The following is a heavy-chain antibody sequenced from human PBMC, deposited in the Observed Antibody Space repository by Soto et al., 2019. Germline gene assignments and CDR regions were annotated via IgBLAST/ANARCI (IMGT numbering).Heavy chain of an antibody. Sequence: QLQLQESGPELVKPSETLSLTCTVSGGSISSSSYYWGWIRQPPGKGLEWIGTIYFSGSTYYNASLKSRVAISVDTSKNQFSLKLSSVTAADTAMYYCARRGSYYDSRGYYSPLDYWGQGTLVTVSS. CDR3: ARRGSYYDSRGYYSPLDY. D-gene: IGHD3-22*01. CDR1: GGSISSSSYY. V-gene: IGHV4-39*01. J-gene: IGHJ4*02. CDR2: IYFSGST.